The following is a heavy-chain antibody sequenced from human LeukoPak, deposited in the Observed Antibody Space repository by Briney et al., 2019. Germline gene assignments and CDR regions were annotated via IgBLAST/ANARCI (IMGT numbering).Heavy chain of an antibody. J-gene: IGHJ4*02. V-gene: IGHV3-23*01. D-gene: IGHD6-19*01. Sequence: SVKGRFTISRDNSKNSLYLQMNSLRAEDTAVYYCAKARGERAVAGLDYWGQGTLVTVSS. CDR3: AKARGERAVAGLDY.